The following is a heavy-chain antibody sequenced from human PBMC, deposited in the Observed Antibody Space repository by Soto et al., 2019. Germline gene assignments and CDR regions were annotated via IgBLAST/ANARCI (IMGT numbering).Heavy chain of an antibody. CDR3: ARAVLLWFGEISPGMDV. V-gene: IGHV1-46*01. CDR1: GYTFPSNY. J-gene: IGHJ6*02. CDR2: INPSGGST. Sequence: QVQLVQSGAEVKKPGASVKVSCKASGYTFPSNYMHWVGQAPGQGLEWREIINPSGGSTSYAKKFQGRVTMTRDTSTSTVYMELSSLRSEDTAVYYCARAVLLWFGEISPGMDVWGQGTTVTVSS. D-gene: IGHD3-10*01.